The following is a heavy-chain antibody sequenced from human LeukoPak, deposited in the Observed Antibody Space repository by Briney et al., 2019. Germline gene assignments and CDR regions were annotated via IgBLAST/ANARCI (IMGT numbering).Heavy chain of an antibody. Sequence: QPGGSLRLSCAASGFTFSSYSMNWVRQAPGKGLEGVSYISSRSDTIYYADSVKGRFTISRDNAKNSLYLQMNSLRDEDTAVYYCARGPPPHVTMTWFDPWGQGTLVTVPS. V-gene: IGHV3-48*02. D-gene: IGHD4/OR15-4a*01. CDR2: ISSRSDTI. J-gene: IGHJ5*02. CDR1: GFTFSSYS. CDR3: ARGPPPHVTMTWFDP.